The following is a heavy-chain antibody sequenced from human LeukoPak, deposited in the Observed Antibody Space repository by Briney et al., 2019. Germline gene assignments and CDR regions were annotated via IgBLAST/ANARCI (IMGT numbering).Heavy chain of an antibody. CDR2: ISGRGGST. CDR1: VYTFSIYA. D-gene: IGHD3-10*01. V-gene: IGHV3-23*01. J-gene: IGHJ5*02. Sequence: SGGSLRLSCAPSVYTFSIYAMSCVRQAPGKGLEWVSAISGRGGSTYYGDYVKGRFTISRDNSKNTLYLQMNSLRAEDTAVYYCAKGDVLLWFGELLSWFDPWGQGTLVTVSS. CDR3: AKGDVLLWFGELLSWFDP.